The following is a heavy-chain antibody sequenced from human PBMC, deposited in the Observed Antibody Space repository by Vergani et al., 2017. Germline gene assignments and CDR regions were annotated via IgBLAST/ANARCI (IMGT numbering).Heavy chain of an antibody. V-gene: IGHV1-8*02. CDR3: ARGSFGVVIP. Sequence: QVQLVQSGAEARKPGASVKVSCRASGDSLIGYYIHWVRQAPGQGLEWMGWMNPNSGNTGYAQKFQGRVTMTRNTSISTAYMELSSLRSEDTAVYYCARGSFGVVIPWGQGTLVTVSS. CDR2: MNPNSGNT. CDR1: GDSLIGYY. J-gene: IGHJ5*02. D-gene: IGHD3-3*01.